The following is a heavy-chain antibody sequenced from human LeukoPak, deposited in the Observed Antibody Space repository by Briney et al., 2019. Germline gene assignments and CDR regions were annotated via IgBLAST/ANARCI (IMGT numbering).Heavy chain of an antibody. CDR3: ATGVLAVRLES. CDR2: ISGSGGIT. D-gene: IGHD1-1*01. V-gene: IGHV3-23*01. Sequence: RAGGSLRLSCTASGFTFNSYAMSWVRQAPGKGREWVSAISGSGGITYYADSVKGRFTISRDNSKNTLSLQMNSLRAEDTAVYYCATGVLAVRLESWGQGTQVTVSS. J-gene: IGHJ4*02. CDR1: GFTFNSYA.